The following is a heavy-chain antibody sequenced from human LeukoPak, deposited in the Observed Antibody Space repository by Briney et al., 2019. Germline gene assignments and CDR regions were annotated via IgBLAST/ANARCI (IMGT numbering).Heavy chain of an antibody. CDR3: ARGRSSAFDT. V-gene: IGHV6-1*01. Sequence: SQTLSLTSGISGDSVSTNGVAWNWIRQSPSRGLEWLGRTYYRSKWYNDYAVSVKSRITINPDTSRNQFSLQLNSVTPEDTAVYYCARGRSSAFDTWGQGTVVTVSS. CDR1: GDSVSTNGVA. J-gene: IGHJ3*02. CDR2: TYYRSKWYN.